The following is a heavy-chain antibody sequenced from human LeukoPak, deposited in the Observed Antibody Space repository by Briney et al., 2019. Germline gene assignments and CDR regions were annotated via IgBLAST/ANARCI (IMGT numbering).Heavy chain of an antibody. CDR2: MNPNSGNT. CDR3: ARGYVDYGDNWFDP. D-gene: IGHD4-17*01. CDR1: GYTFTSYD. Sequence: TVKVSCKASGYTFTSYDINWVRQATGQGLEWMGWMNPNSGNTGYAQKFQGRVTMTRNTSISTAYMELSSLRSEDTAVYYCARGYVDYGDNWFDPWGQGTLVTVSS. J-gene: IGHJ5*02. V-gene: IGHV1-8*01.